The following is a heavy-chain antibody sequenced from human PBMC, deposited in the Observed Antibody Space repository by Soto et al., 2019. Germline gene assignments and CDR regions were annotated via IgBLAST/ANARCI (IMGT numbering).Heavy chain of an antibody. J-gene: IGHJ6*02. CDR3: ARDGAMSDYPYYYYYYGMDV. CDR2: ISSSSSYI. V-gene: IGHV3-21*01. CDR1: GFTLSSYS. D-gene: IGHD3-16*01. Sequence: EVQLVESGGGLVKPGGSLRLSCAASGFTLSSYSMNWVRQAPGKGLEWVSSISSSSSYIYYADSVKGRFTISRDNAKNSLYLQMNSLRAEDTAVYYCARDGAMSDYPYYYYYYGMDVWGQGTTVTVSS.